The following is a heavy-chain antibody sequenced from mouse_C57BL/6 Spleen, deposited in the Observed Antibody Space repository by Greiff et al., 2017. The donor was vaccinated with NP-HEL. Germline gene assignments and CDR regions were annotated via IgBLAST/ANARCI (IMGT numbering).Heavy chain of an antibody. V-gene: IGHV2-6-1*01. CDR1: GFSLTSYG. CDR3: ARQIYDGSYYYAMDY. CDR2: IWSDGST. J-gene: IGHJ4*01. Sequence: QVQLQQSGPGLVAPSQSLSITCTVSGFSLTSYGVHWVRQPPGKGLEWLVVIWSDGSTTYNSALKSRLSISKDNSKSQVFLKMNSLQTDDTAMYYCARQIYDGSYYYAMDYWGQGTSVTVSS. D-gene: IGHD2-3*01.